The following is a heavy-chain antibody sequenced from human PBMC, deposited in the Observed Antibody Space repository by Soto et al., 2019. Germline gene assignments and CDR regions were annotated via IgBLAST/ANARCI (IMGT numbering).Heavy chain of an antibody. Sequence: PGGSLRLSCAASGFTFDDYGMSWVRQAPGKGLEWVSGINWNGGSTGYADSVKGRFTISRDNAKNSLYLQMNSLRAEDTALYHCARGGSYDYIWGSYQGVDIWGQGTMVTVSS. D-gene: IGHD3-16*01. CDR2: INWNGGST. CDR1: GFTFDDYG. CDR3: ARGGSYDYIWGSYQGVDI. J-gene: IGHJ3*02. V-gene: IGHV3-20*01.